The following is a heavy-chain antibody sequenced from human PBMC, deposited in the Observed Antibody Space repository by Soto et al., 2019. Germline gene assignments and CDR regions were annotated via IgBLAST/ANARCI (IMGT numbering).Heavy chain of an antibody. CDR1: GFTFSSYG. J-gene: IGHJ4*02. Sequence: QVQLVESGGGLVQPGRSLRLSCAASGFTFSSYGMHWVRQAPGKGLEWVAVIWYDGSNKYDADSVKGRFTISRDNSKNTLYLQMNRLRAEDTAVSYGSRDFGDYAFDYWGQGTLVTVSS. CDR2: IWYDGSNK. V-gene: IGHV3-33*01. CDR3: SRDFGDYAFDY. D-gene: IGHD4-17*01.